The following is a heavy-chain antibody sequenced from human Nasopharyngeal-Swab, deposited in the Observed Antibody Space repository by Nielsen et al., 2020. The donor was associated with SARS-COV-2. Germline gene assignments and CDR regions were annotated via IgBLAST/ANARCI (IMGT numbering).Heavy chain of an antibody. Sequence: SETLSLTCTFSGGSISPSYWGWIRQPPGKGLDWIGYIYYTGSTNYNPSLKSRLTISVDRSKNQFSLRLSSVTAADTAVYYCARHFRGGDVWGNGTTVTVSS. J-gene: IGHJ6*04. CDR2: IYYTGST. V-gene: IGHV4-59*08. D-gene: IGHD3-10*01. CDR3: ARHFRGGDV. CDR1: GGSISPSY.